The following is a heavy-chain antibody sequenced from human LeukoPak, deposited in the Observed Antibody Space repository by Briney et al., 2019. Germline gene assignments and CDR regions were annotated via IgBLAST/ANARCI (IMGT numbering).Heavy chain of an antibody. J-gene: IGHJ4*02. CDR3: ARGWVTAIQDY. V-gene: IGHV3-48*01. CDR1: EFTFSSYS. CDR2: ISSSSSTI. D-gene: IGHD2-21*02. Sequence: SGGSLRLSCAASEFTFSSYSMNWVRQAPGKGLEWVSYISSSSSTIYYADSVKGRFTISRDNAKNSLYLQMNSLRAEDTAVYYCARGWVTAIQDYWGQGTLVTVSS.